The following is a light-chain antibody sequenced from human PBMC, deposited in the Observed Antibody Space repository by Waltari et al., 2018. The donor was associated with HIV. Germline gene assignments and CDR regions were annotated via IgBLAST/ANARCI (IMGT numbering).Light chain of an antibody. CDR3: QTWDNNFYV. CDR2: QDS. J-gene: IGLJ1*01. CDR1: QLDNQY. V-gene: IGLV3-1*01. Sequence: SYELTQPPSVSVSPGQTASITCSGDQLDNQYSWWYQHKSGQSPVLVIYQDSKRPPGIPERFSGSHSGHTATLTISGTQTVDEADYYCQTWDNNFYVFGSGTKVTVL.